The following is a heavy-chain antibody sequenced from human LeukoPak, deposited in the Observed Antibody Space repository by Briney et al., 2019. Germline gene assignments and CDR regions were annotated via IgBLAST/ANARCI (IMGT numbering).Heavy chain of an antibody. J-gene: IGHJ4*02. CDR2: ISSSGSTI. CDR3: ATYYDILTGYHFDY. CDR1: GFTFSSYE. D-gene: IGHD3-9*01. V-gene: IGHV3-48*03. Sequence: PGGSLRLSCAASGFTFSSYEMNWVRQAPGKGLEWVSYISSSGSTIYYADSVKGRFTISRDSAKNSLYLQMNSLRAEDTAVYYCATYYDILTGYHFDYWGQGTLVTVSS.